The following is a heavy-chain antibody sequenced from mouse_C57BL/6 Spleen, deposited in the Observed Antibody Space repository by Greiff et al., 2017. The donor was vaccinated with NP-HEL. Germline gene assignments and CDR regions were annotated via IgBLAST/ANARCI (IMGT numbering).Heavy chain of an antibody. Sequence: QVQLQQPGAELVRPGSSVKLSCKASGYTFTSYWMHWVKQRPIQGLEWIGNINPSDSETHYNQKFKDKATLTVDKSSSTAYMQLSSLTSEDSAVYYCAREAVYYDGSSPFAYWGQGTLVTVSA. J-gene: IGHJ3*01. V-gene: IGHV1-52*01. CDR3: AREAVYYDGSSPFAY. CDR2: INPSDSET. D-gene: IGHD1-1*01. CDR1: GYTFTSYW.